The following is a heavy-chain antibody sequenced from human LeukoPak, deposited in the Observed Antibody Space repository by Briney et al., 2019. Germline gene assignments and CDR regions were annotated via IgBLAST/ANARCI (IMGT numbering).Heavy chain of an antibody. CDR2: INSDGGTT. J-gene: IGHJ4*02. V-gene: IGHV3-74*01. CDR3: ATDSYVSGSYYRLFY. CDR1: GFTFGTYW. D-gene: IGHD3-10*01. Sequence: PGGSLRLSCGASGFTFGTYWMHRVRQAPGKGLVWVSGINSDGGTTTYADSVKGRFTISRDNAKNTLYLQMNNLRAEGTAIYYCATDSYVSGSYYRLFYWGQGTLVTVSS.